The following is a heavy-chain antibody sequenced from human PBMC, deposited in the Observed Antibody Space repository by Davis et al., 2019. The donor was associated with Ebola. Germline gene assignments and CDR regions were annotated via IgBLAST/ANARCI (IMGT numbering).Heavy chain of an antibody. CDR2: LNSDGSST. CDR3: ARDRSGGRGGGMDV. J-gene: IGHJ6*02. Sequence: GESLKISCAASGFTFSSYWMHWVRQAPGKGLVWVSRLNSDGSSTSYADSVKGRFTISRDNAKNTLYLQMNSLRAEDTAVYYCARDRSGGRGGGMDVWGQGTTVTVSS. D-gene: IGHD2-15*01. V-gene: IGHV3-74*01. CDR1: GFTFSSYW.